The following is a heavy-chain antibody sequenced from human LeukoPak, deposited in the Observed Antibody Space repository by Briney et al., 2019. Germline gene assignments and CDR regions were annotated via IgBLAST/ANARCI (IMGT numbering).Heavy chain of an antibody. D-gene: IGHD5-12*01. CDR2: INSDGSST. V-gene: IGHV3-74*01. J-gene: IGHJ4*02. CDR1: GFTFSSYW. CDR3: ASLSRGWLRFPFDY. Sequence: GGSLRLSCAASGFTFSSYWMHWVRQAPGKGLVWVSRINSDGSSTSYADSVKGRFTISRDNAKNTLYLQMNSLRAEDTAVYYCASLSRGWLRFPFDYWGQGTLVTVSS.